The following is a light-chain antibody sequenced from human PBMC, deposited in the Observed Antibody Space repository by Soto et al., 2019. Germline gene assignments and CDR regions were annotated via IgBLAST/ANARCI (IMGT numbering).Light chain of an antibody. J-gene: IGKJ1*01. CDR1: QGIRND. CDR2: AAS. V-gene: IGKV1-39*01. Sequence: DIQLNQSPSSLSAPVGDRVTITCRASQGIRNDLSWYQQKPGKAPKRLIYAASSLHSGVPSRFSGSASGTDFTLTISSLQPEDFAAYYCQQSYDMPWTFGQGTEVDIK. CDR3: QQSYDMPWT.